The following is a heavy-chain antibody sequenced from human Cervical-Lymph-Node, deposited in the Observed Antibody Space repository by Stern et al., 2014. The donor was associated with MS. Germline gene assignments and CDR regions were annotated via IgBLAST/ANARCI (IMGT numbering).Heavy chain of an antibody. CDR3: ARNYYDSSGYQNYYYYGMDV. CDR1: GYTFTSYY. CDR2: INPSGGST. Sequence: VQLLESGAEVKKPGASVKVSCKASGYTFTSYYMHWVRQAPGQGLEWMGIINPSGGSTSYAQKFQGRFTMTRDTSTSTVYMELSSLRSEDTAVYYCARNYYDSSGYQNYYYYGMDVWGQGTTVTVSS. J-gene: IGHJ6*02. D-gene: IGHD3-22*01. V-gene: IGHV1-46*01.